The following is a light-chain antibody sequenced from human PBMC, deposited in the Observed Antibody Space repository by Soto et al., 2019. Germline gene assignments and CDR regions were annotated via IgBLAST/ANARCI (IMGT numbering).Light chain of an antibody. J-gene: IGKJ3*01. CDR2: GAS. Sequence: DIEMTQSPATLSVSAGDRDTLTCRASQSISSNLAWYQQKPGQAPRLLISGASTRATGIPARFSGSGSGTDFTLTSSSLQSEDFAVYDCQQFQDWPMTVGPGTKVEIK. CDR3: QQFQDWPMT. CDR1: QSISSN. V-gene: IGKV3-15*01.